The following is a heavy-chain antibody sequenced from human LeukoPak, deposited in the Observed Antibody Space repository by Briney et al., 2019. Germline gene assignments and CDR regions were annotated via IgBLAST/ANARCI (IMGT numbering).Heavy chain of an antibody. V-gene: IGHV3-21*01. CDR1: GFTFSSYS. D-gene: IGHD3-9*01. CDR2: ISSSSSYI. J-gene: IGHJ5*02. Sequence: GGSLRLSCAASGFTFSSYSMNWVRQAPGKGLEWVSSISSSSSYIYYADSVKGRFTISRDNAKNSLYLQMNSLRAEDTAVYYCARDATIFLGGFDPWGQGTLVTVSS. CDR3: ARDATIFLGGFDP.